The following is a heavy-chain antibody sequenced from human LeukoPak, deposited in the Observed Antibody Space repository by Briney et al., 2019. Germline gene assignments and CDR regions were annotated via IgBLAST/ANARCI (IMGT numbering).Heavy chain of an antibody. CDR3: AREPILQVVRRNWFDP. V-gene: IGHV4-34*12. CDR1: GGSFSGYY. J-gene: IGHJ5*02. D-gene: IGHD2-15*01. Sequence: SETLSLTCAVYGGSFSGYYWSWIRQPPGKGLEWIGEIIQSGSTNYNPSLESRVTISVDTSKNQFSLKLSSVTAADTAVYYCAREPILQVVRRNWFDPWGQGTLVTVSS. CDR2: IIQSGST.